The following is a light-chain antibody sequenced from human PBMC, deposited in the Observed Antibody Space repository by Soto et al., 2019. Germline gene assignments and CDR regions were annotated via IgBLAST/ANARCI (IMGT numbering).Light chain of an antibody. CDR3: QQYGSSLTWT. V-gene: IGKV3-20*01. J-gene: IGKJ1*01. CDR1: QSVSSSY. Sequence: EIVFTQSPGTLALSPGERAALSCRASQSVSSSYLAWYQQKPGQAPRLLIYGASSRATGIPDRLSGSGSGTDFTLTISRLAPEDLAVYYCQQYGSSLTWTFGQGPKV. CDR2: GAS.